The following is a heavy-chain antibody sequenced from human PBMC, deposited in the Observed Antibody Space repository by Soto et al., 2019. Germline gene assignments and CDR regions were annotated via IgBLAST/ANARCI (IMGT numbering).Heavy chain of an antibody. Sequence: QMQLVQSGPEVKKPGTSVKVSCKASGFTFTSSAVQWVRQARGQRLEWIGWIVVGSGNTNYAQKFQERVTITRDMXTSTAYMERSSLRSGDTAVYYCAVDPGAGLTPFDYWGQGTLVTVSS. CDR1: GFTFTSSA. V-gene: IGHV1-58*01. D-gene: IGHD3-10*01. CDR2: IVVGSGNT. J-gene: IGHJ4*02. CDR3: AVDPGAGLTPFDY.